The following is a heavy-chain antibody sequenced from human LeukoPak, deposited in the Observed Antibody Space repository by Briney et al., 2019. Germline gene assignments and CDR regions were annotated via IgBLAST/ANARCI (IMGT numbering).Heavy chain of an antibody. CDR3: ARRFCSRTSCNHDAFDI. CDR2: IYPDDSDT. D-gene: IGHD2-2*01. CDR1: GYSFTSYW. J-gene: IGHJ3*02. Sequence: GESLKISCKGSGYSFTSYWIGWVRQMPGKGLEWMGIIYPDDSDTTYSPSFQGQVTISADKSITTAYVQWSSLKASDTAMYYCARRFCSRTSCNHDAFDIWGPGTMVTVSS. V-gene: IGHV5-51*01.